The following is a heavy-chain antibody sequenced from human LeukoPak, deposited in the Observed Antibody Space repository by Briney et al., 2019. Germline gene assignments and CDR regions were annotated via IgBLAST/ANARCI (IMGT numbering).Heavy chain of an antibody. J-gene: IGHJ5*02. CDR2: IGYDGSKK. Sequence: GGSLRLSCVVSGFTFSNYGMHRVRQAPGKGLEWVAFIGYDGSKKYYTDSGKGRFTISRDNSRNTLYLQMNSLRIEDTAVYYCAKTNSYDYVDPWGQGTVVTVSS. V-gene: IGHV3-30*02. D-gene: IGHD3-16*01. CDR1: GFTFSNYG. CDR3: AKTNSYDYVDP.